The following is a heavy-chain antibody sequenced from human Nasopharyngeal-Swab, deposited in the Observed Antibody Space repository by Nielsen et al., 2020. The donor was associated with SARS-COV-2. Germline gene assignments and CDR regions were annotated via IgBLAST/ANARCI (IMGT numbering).Heavy chain of an antibody. J-gene: IGHJ4*02. CDR3: AKGSLPLGFGESYYFDY. CDR1: GFTFSSYA. V-gene: IGHV3-23*03. D-gene: IGHD3-10*01. Sequence: GESLKISCAASGFTFSSYAMSWVRQAPGKGLEWVSVIYSGGSSTYYADSVKGRFTISRDNSKNTLYLQMNSLRAEDTAVYYCAKGSLPLGFGESYYFDYWGQGTLVTVSS. CDR2: IYSGGSST.